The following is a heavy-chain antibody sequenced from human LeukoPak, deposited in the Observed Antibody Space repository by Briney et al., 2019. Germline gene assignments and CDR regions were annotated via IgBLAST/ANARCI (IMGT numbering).Heavy chain of an antibody. CDR3: ARDNYRSGSSYYYMDV. J-gene: IGHJ6*03. V-gene: IGHV3-11*01. CDR2: ISSSGSTI. CDR1: EFTFSDYY. D-gene: IGHD3-10*01. Sequence: GGSLRPSCAASEFTFSDYYMSWIRQAPGKGLEWVSYISSSGSTIYYADSVKGRFTISRDNAKNSLYLQMNSLRAEDTAVYYCARDNYRSGSSYYYMDVWGKGTTVTISS.